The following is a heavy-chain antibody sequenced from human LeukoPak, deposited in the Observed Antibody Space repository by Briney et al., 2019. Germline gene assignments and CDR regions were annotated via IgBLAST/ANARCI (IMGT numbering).Heavy chain of an antibody. D-gene: IGHD4/OR15-4a*01. CDR2: ISGSGGST. V-gene: IGHV3-23*01. J-gene: IGHJ5*02. Sequence: SGGSLRLSCAASGFTFSSYAMSWVRQAPGKGLEWVSAISGSGGSTYYADSVKGRFTISRDNSKNTLYLQMNSLRAEDTAVYYCAKDLLVPPNYHGVFDPWGQGTLVTVSS. CDR1: GFTFSSYA. CDR3: AKDLLVPPNYHGVFDP.